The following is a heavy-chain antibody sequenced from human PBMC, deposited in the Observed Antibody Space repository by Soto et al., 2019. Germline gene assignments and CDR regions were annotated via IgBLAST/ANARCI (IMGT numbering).Heavy chain of an antibody. CDR3: ARSGTGGDCTAGQCPPFDH. Sequence: SETLSLTCTVSGGSITGYYWSWIRQPPGKGLEWIGYIYYSGSTNYNPSLKSRVTISVDASKNQFSLNLTSVTAADTAVYYCARSGTGGDCTAGQCPPFDHWGQGLLVTVSS. CDR2: IYYSGST. J-gene: IGHJ4*02. D-gene: IGHD2-8*02. V-gene: IGHV4-59*08. CDR1: GGSITGYY.